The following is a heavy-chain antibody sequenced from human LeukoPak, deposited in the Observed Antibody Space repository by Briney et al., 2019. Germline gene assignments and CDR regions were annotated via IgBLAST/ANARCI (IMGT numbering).Heavy chain of an antibody. J-gene: IGHJ4*02. CDR2: IIPIFGTA. V-gene: IGHV1-69*13. CDR3: ARDRGSGSYFDHDDY. Sequence: ASVKVSCKASGGTFSSYAISWVRQAPGQGLEWMGGIIPIFGTANYAQKFQGRVTITADESSSTAYMELSSLRSEDTAVYYCARDRGSGSYFDHDDYWGQGTLVTVSS. D-gene: IGHD1-26*01. CDR1: GGTFSSYA.